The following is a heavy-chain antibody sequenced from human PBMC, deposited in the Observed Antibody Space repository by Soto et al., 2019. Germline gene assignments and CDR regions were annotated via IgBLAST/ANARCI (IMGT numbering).Heavy chain of an antibody. D-gene: IGHD2-21*02. CDR1: GYTFTGYY. V-gene: IGHV1-2*04. CDR2: INPNSGGT. CDR3: ARSDSRSGYYYYYGMDV. Sequence: ASVKVSCKASGYTFTGYYMHWVRQAPGQGLEWMGWINPNSGGTNYAQKFQGWVTMTRDTSISTAYMELSRLRSDDTAVYYCARSDSRSGYYYYYGMDVWGQGTTVTVSS. J-gene: IGHJ6*02.